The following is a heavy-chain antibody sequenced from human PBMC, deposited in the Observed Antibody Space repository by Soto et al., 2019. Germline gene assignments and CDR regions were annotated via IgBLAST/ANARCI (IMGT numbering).Heavy chain of an antibody. J-gene: IGHJ4*02. D-gene: IGHD4-17*01. CDR2: IYYSGST. V-gene: IGHV4-59*01. CDR3: ARLYGDYRYFDY. Sequence: PSETLSLTCTVSGGYISSYYWSWIRQPPGKGLEWIGYIYYSGSTNYNPSLKSRVTISVDTSKNQFSLKLSSVTAADTAVYYCARLYGDYRYFDYWGQGTLVTVSS. CDR1: GGYISSYY.